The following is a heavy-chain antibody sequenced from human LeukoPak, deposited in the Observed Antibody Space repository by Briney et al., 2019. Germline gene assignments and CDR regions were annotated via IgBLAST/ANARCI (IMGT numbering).Heavy chain of an antibody. V-gene: IGHV4-59*08. Sequence: PSETLSLTCTVSGGSISSYYWSWIRQPPGKGLEWIGYIYYSGSTNYNPSLKSRVTISVDTSKNQFSLKLSSVTAADTAVYYCARGSTWETSYYYMDVWGKGTTVTVSS. CDR3: ARGSTWETSYYYMDV. CDR1: GGSISSYY. J-gene: IGHJ6*03. D-gene: IGHD1-26*01. CDR2: IYYSGST.